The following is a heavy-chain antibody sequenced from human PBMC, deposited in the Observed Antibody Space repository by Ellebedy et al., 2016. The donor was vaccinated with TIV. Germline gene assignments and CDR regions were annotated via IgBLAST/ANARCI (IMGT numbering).Heavy chain of an antibody. V-gene: IGHV3-53*01. CDR1: GVSVRINY. CDR2: IFSGGET. D-gene: IGHD3-10*01. Sequence: GESLKISCAASGVSVRINYMNWVRLAPGKGLEWVAIIFSGGETHYADSVKGRFIISRDNSKDTVYLQLNSLRPEDTAVYYCARVAGGSGAGPADYWGQGSLVTVSS. J-gene: IGHJ4*02. CDR3: ARVAGGSGAGPADY.